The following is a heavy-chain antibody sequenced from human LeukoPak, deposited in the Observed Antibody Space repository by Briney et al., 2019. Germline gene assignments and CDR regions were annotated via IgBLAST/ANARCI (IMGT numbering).Heavy chain of an antibody. J-gene: IGHJ4*02. CDR2: ISPSGDIT. D-gene: IGHD3-10*01. CDR1: GFTFSNHC. CDR3: AKDDAWLRIGE. V-gene: IGHV3-23*01. Sequence: PGGTLRLSCAASGFTFSNHCMNWVRQAPGKGLEWVSGISPSGDITYYADSVKGRFTISRDNSKNTLYLEVISLTAEDTAVYYCAKDDAWLRIGEWGQGTLVTVSS.